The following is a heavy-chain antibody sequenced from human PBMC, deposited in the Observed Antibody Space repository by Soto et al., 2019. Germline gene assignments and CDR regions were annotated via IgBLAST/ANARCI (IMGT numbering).Heavy chain of an antibody. J-gene: IGHJ4*02. D-gene: IGHD6-6*01. CDR2: ISANGAST. CDR3: AKLSSSSDATFDY. V-gene: IGHV3-23*01. CDR1: GFTFSSYA. Sequence: PGGSLRLSCAASGFTFSSYAMSWVRQAPGKGLEWVSTISANGASTYYADSVKGRFTISRDNSKNTLYLQMNSLRAEDTAVYCCAKLSSSSDATFDYWGQGTLVTVSS.